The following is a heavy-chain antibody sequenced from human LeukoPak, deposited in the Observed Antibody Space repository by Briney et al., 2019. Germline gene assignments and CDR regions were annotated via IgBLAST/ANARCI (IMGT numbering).Heavy chain of an antibody. V-gene: IGHV3-21*01. CDR1: GFTFSSYS. J-gene: IGHJ4*02. Sequence: GGSLRLSCAASGFTFSSYSMNWVRQAPGKGLEWVSPISSSSSYIYYADSVKGRFTISRDNAKNSLYLQMNSLRAEATAVYYCARDDDYGGNKYWGQGTLVTVSS. CDR3: ARDDDYGGNKY. D-gene: IGHD4-23*01. CDR2: ISSSSSYI.